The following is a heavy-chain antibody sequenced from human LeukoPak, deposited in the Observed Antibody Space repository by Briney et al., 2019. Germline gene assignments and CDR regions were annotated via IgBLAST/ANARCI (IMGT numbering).Heavy chain of an antibody. Sequence: GGSLRLSCEASGFTFSSYGMHWVRQAPGKGLEWVAVISYDGSNKYYADSVRGRFTISRDNSKNTLYLQMNSLRAEDTAVYFCAKRGVVIRVILVGFHKAAYYFDYWGQGTLVTVSS. CDR3: AKRGVVIRVILVGFHKAAYYFDY. CDR2: ISYDGSNK. V-gene: IGHV3-30*18. CDR1: GFTFSSYG. D-gene: IGHD3/OR15-3a*01. J-gene: IGHJ4*02.